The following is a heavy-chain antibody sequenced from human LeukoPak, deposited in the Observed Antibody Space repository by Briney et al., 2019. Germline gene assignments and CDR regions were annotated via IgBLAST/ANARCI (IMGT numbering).Heavy chain of an antibody. CDR1: GYTFTAYS. CDR2: INPNSGGT. D-gene: IGHD2-15*01. V-gene: IGHV1-2*02. J-gene: IGHJ4*02. Sequence: ASVKVSCKASGYTFTAYSMHWVRQAPGQGLEWMGWINPNSGGTDCAQRFQGRVTMTRDTSITMLYMEVSSLTPDDTAVYYCARAGYCSDGKCYTFDYWGQGTLVTVSS. CDR3: ARAGYCSDGKCYTFDY.